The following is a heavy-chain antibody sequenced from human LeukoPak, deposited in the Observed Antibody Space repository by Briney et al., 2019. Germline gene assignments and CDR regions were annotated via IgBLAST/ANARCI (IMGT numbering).Heavy chain of an antibody. CDR1: GGSISSYY. CDR3: ARDRVVMDV. CDR2: IYYSGST. V-gene: IGHV4-59*01. Sequence: SETLSLTCTVSGGSISSYYWSWIRQPPGKGLEWIGYIYYSGSTNYNPSLKSRVTISVDTSKNQFSLKLSSVTAADTAVYYCARDRVVMDVWGQGTTVTVSS. D-gene: IGHD3-3*01. J-gene: IGHJ6*02.